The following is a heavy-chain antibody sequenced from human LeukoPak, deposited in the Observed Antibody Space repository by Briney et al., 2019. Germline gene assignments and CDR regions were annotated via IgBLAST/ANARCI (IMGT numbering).Heavy chain of an antibody. V-gene: IGHV4-38-2*01. J-gene: IGHJ4*02. CDR2: FYHTGST. CDR1: GYSFSSGYY. D-gene: IGHD3-16*01. CDR3: ARHWGATGFDS. Sequence: SETLSLTCAVPGYSFSSGYYWGWIRQPPGKGLEWIGIFYHTGSTYYNPSLKSRVTISIDTSKNQFSLKLSSVTAADTAVYYCARHWGATGFDSWGQGTLVTVSS.